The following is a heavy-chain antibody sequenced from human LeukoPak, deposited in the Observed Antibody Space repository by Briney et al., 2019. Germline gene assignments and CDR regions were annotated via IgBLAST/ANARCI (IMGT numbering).Heavy chain of an antibody. CDR3: ARDPTIAVAGTPFDY. Sequence: PSETLSLTCVVYVESFSDYYWSWIRQPPGKGLEWIGEFIHSESTNYNPSLRSRLTISVDTSKNHFSLKLTSVTAADTAVYYCARDPTIAVAGTPFDYWGQGTLVTVSS. V-gene: IGHV4-34*12. CDR1: VESFSDYY. D-gene: IGHD6-19*01. J-gene: IGHJ4*02. CDR2: FIHSEST.